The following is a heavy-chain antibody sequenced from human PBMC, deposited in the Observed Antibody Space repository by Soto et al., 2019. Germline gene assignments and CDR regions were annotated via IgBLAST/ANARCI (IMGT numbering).Heavy chain of an antibody. CDR2: IYYSGST. CDR3: ARFIQEMSFEFVGSQPWWFDP. CDR1: GGSISSGGYY. Sequence: SETLSLTCTVSGGSISSGGYYWSWIRQHPGKGLEWIGYIYYSGSTYYNPSLKSRVTISVDTSKNQFSLKLSSVTAADTAVYYCARFIQEMSFEFVGSQPWWFDPWGQGTLVTVSS. V-gene: IGHV4-31*03. D-gene: IGHD3-16*02. J-gene: IGHJ5*02.